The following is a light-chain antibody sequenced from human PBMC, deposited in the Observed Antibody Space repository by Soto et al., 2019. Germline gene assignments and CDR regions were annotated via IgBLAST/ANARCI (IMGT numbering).Light chain of an antibody. V-gene: IGKV3-20*01. CDR1: QSVAKNY. J-gene: IGKJ1*01. Sequence: EIVLTQSPGTLSLSPGERATLSCRASQSVAKNYLAWYQQEAGQAPRLLIYDASSRATGIPDRFSGRGSGADFTLTIRRLEPEDFAVDYCHQYSSTPQTFGQGTKVEIK. CDR3: HQYSSTPQT. CDR2: DAS.